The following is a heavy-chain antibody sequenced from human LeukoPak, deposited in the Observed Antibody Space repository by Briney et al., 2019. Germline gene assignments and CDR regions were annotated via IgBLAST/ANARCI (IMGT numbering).Heavy chain of an antibody. J-gene: IGHJ3*02. Sequence: GGSLRVSCAASGFTFSGYAMSWVRQAPGKGLEWVSAISGSGGSTYYADSVKGRFTISRDNSKNTLYLQMKSLRAEDTAVYYCAKDESGYQLLPGAFDIWGQGTMVTVSS. V-gene: IGHV3-23*01. CDR3: AKDESGYQLLPGAFDI. D-gene: IGHD2-2*01. CDR2: ISGSGGST. CDR1: GFTFSGYA.